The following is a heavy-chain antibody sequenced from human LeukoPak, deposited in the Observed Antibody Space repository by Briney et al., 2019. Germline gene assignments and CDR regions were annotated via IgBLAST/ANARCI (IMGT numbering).Heavy chain of an antibody. V-gene: IGHV4-30-4*08. J-gene: IGHJ4*02. CDR3: ARDGVFYYDSSGYPFFDY. Sequence: PSQTLSLTCTVSGGSISSGDYYWSWIRQPRGKGLEWIGYIYYSGSTYYNPSLKSRVTISVDTSKNQFSLKLSSVTAADTAVYYCARDGVFYYDSSGYPFFDYWGQGTLVTVSS. D-gene: IGHD3-22*01. CDR1: GGSISSGDYY. CDR2: IYYSGST.